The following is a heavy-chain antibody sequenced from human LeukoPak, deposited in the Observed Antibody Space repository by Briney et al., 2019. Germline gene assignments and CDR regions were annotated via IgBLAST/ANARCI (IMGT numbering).Heavy chain of an antibody. CDR2: IYHSGST. CDR3: ARHDGGLLGTTMGLFDY. V-gene: IGHV4-39*01. J-gene: IGHJ4*02. CDR1: GGSIRSSSYY. D-gene: IGHD3-10*01. Sequence: SETLSLTCTVSGGSIRSSSYYWGWIRQPPGKGLEWIGTIYHSGSTYYNVSLKSRLTISVDTSKNQFSLEVNSVTAADTAVYYCARHDGGLLGTTMGLFDYWGQGILVTVSS.